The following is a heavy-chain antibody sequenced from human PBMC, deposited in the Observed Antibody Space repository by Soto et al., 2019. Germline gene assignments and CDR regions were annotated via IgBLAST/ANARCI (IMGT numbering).Heavy chain of an antibody. J-gene: IGHJ4*02. Sequence: GGSLRLSCAASGFTFTGYAMSWVRQAPGKGLEWVSGISGSGSSTDYADSVKGRFIISRDSSNNTVYLQMNSLTAEDTAMYYCAKSIIAAGTYHFDNWGQGALVTVPQ. CDR1: GFTFTGYA. CDR3: AKSIIAAGTYHFDN. CDR2: ISGSGSST. V-gene: IGHV3-23*01. D-gene: IGHD6-13*01.